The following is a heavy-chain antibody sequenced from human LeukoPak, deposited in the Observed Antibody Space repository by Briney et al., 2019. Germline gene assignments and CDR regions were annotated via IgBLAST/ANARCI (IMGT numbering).Heavy chain of an antibody. Sequence: AASVKVSCKASGYTFTSYGISWVRQAPGQGLEWMGGIIPIFGTANYAQKFQGRVTITADKSTSTAYMELSSLRSEDTAVYYCARSLVTPDWFDPWGQGTLVTVSS. CDR2: IIPIFGTA. D-gene: IGHD2-21*02. J-gene: IGHJ5*02. V-gene: IGHV1-69*06. CDR3: ARSLVTPDWFDP. CDR1: GYTFTSYG.